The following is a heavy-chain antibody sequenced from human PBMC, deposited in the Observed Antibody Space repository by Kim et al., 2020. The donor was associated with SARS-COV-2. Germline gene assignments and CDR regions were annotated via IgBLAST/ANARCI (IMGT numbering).Heavy chain of an antibody. J-gene: IGHJ3*02. V-gene: IGHV3-64*01. CDR1: GFTFSSYA. D-gene: IGHD5-12*01. Sequence: GGSLRLSCAASGFTFSSYAMHWVRQAPGKGLEYVSAISSNGGSTYYANSVKGRFTISRDNSKNTLYLQMGSLRAEDMAVYYCARGRGYSGYDLGDAFDIWGQGTMVTVSS. CDR2: ISSNGGST. CDR3: ARGRGYSGYDLGDAFDI.